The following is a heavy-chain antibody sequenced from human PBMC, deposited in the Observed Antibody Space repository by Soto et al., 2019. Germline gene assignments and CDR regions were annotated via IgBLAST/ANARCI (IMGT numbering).Heavy chain of an antibody. CDR1: GFTFSSYS. Sequence: EVQLVESGGGLVKPGGSLRLSCAASGFTFSSYSMNWVRQAPGKGLEGVSSISSSSSYIYYADSVKGRFTISRDNAKNSLYLQMNSLRAEDTAVYYCARDPYRYCSSTSCYNYWGQGTLVTVSS. V-gene: IGHV3-21*01. CDR2: ISSSSSYI. CDR3: ARDPYRYCSSTSCYNY. D-gene: IGHD2-2*02. J-gene: IGHJ4*02.